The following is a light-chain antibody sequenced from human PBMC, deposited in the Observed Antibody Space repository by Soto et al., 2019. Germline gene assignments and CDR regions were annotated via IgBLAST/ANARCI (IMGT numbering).Light chain of an antibody. Sequence: EIVMTQSPGTLSVSPGERATLSCRASQSVSVNLAWYQQKPGQAPRLLIYGVSTRATGIPARFSGSESGTEFTLTISSLQSEDFAVYYCKQYNDWPFTFGTGTKVDIK. V-gene: IGKV3-15*01. J-gene: IGKJ3*01. CDR1: QSVSVN. CDR2: GVS. CDR3: KQYNDWPFT.